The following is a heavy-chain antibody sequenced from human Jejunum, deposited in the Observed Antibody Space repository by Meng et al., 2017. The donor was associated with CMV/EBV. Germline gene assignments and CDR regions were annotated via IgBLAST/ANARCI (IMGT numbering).Heavy chain of an antibody. D-gene: IGHD1-1*01. Sequence: AASGFTFSTSDMHWVRQATGKGLEWVSGIGLVGDTYYSVSVKGRFTISRENAKNSFYLQMSSLRAGDTAVYYCARMGGTTGSAFDIWGQGTMVTVSS. V-gene: IGHV3-13*01. J-gene: IGHJ3*02. CDR1: GFTFSTSD. CDR3: ARMGGTTGSAFDI. CDR2: IGLVGDT.